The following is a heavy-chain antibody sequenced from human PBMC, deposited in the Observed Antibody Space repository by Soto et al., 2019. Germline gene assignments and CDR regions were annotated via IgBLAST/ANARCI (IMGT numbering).Heavy chain of an antibody. Sequence: EVKLLESGGGLVQPGGSLRLSCAASGFTFSSYAMSWVRQAPGKGLEWVSAISGSGGSTYYADSVKGRFTISRDNSKNTLYLQMNSLRAEDTAVYYCAKEPYSNSSFFSWFDPWGQGTLVTVSS. CDR3: AKEPYSNSSFFSWFDP. V-gene: IGHV3-23*01. CDR1: GFTFSSYA. J-gene: IGHJ5*02. CDR2: ISGSGGST. D-gene: IGHD4-4*01.